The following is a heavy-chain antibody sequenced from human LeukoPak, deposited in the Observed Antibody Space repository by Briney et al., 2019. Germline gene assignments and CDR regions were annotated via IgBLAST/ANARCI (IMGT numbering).Heavy chain of an antibody. CDR1: GGTFSSYA. CDR2: IIPILGIA. Sequence: GSSVKVSCKASGGTFSSYAISWVRQAPGQGLEWMGRIIPILGIANYAQKFQGRVMITADKSTSTAYMELSSLRSEDTAVYYCARSRRNYYDSSGFNWGQGTLVTVSS. V-gene: IGHV1-69*04. CDR3: ARSRRNYYDSSGFN. J-gene: IGHJ4*02. D-gene: IGHD3-22*01.